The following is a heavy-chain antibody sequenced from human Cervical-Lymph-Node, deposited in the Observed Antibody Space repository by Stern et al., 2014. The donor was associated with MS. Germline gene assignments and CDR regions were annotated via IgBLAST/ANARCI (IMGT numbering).Heavy chain of an antibody. Sequence: QVQLVQSGAEVKKAGASVKVSCKTSGYTFSSYYIHWVRQAPGQGLEWMGVINPDYDSKTYAQKVQGRVTMIRDTSTSTVHMELSSLRFEDTAVYYCARASNGDVFDNWGQGTLLTVSS. D-gene: IGHD4-17*01. V-gene: IGHV1-46*01. J-gene: IGHJ4*02. CDR2: INPDYDSK. CDR3: ARASNGDVFDN. CDR1: GYTFSSYY.